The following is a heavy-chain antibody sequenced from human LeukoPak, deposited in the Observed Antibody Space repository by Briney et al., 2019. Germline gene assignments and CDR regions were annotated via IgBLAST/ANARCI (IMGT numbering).Heavy chain of an antibody. CDR2: ISGSGGST. CDR3: AKDDCSSTSCPSWDY. D-gene: IGHD2-2*01. Sequence: GGSLRLSCAASGFTFSSYAMSWVRQAPGKGLERVSAISGSGGSTYYADSVKGRFTISRDNSKNTLYLQMNSLRAEDTAVYYCAKDDCSSTSCPSWDYWGQGTLVTVSS. V-gene: IGHV3-23*01. J-gene: IGHJ4*02. CDR1: GFTFSSYA.